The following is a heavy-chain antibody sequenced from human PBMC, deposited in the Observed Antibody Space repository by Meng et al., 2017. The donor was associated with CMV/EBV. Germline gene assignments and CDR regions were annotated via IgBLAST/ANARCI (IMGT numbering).Heavy chain of an antibody. J-gene: IGHJ6*03. CDR1: GFTFSSND. D-gene: IGHD2-21*01. Sequence: GESLKISCAASGFTFSSNDMHWVRQTTGKGLEWVSAIGTAGDTYYPGSVKGRFTISRENAKNSFYLQMNSLRAGDTAVYYCARDLRVIAVRGEEPGGRGRRGKG. CDR2: IGTAGDT. CDR3: ARDLRVIAVRGEEPGGRGR. V-gene: IGHV3-13*01.